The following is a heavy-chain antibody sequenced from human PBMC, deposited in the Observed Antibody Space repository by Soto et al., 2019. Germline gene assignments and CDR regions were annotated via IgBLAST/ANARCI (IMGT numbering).Heavy chain of an antibody. V-gene: IGHV4-31*03. CDR1: GGSISSGGYY. Sequence: SETLSLTCTVSGGSISSGGYYWGWIRQHPGRGLEWIGYIYYNGNTYYNPSLKSRVTVSVDTSKNQFSLNVRSVTAADTAVYYCARCSLVVIPVPGFDPWGQGTLVTVYS. J-gene: IGHJ5*02. D-gene: IGHD2-15*01. CDR2: IYYNGNT. CDR3: ARCSLVVIPVPGFDP.